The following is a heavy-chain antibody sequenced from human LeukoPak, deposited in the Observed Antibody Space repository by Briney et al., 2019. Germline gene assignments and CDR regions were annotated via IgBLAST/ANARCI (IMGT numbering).Heavy chain of an antibody. Sequence: GGSLRLSCEASGFTFSNYWMHWIRQAPGKGLVWVSLINSDGSSTSYADSVKGRFTISRENSKNTLYLQMNSLRAEDTAVYFCAKRGVVIRVILVGFHKEAYYFDSWGQGALVTVSS. CDR1: GFTFSNYW. CDR3: AKRGVVIRVILVGFHKEAYYFDS. V-gene: IGHV3-74*01. CDR2: INSDGSST. D-gene: IGHD3-10*01. J-gene: IGHJ4*02.